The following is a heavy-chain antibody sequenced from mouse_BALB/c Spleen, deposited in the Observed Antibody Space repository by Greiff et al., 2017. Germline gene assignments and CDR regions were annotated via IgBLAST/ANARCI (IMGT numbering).Heavy chain of an antibody. V-gene: IGHV5-4*02. D-gene: IGHD2-1*01. CDR2: ISDGGSYT. CDR3: AREGFYGNYGGDAMDY. Sequence: EVKLVESGGGLVKPGGPLKLSCAASGFTFSDYYMYWVRQTPEKRLEWVATISDGGSYTYYPDSVKGRFTISRDNAKNNLYLQMSSLKSEDTAMYYCAREGFYGNYGGDAMDYWGQGTSVTVSS. CDR1: GFTFSDYY. J-gene: IGHJ4*01.